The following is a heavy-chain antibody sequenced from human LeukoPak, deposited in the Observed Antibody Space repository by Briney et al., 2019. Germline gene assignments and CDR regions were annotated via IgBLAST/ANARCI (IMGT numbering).Heavy chain of an antibody. J-gene: IGHJ4*02. V-gene: IGHV3-15*01. CDR1: GFIFNSAW. CDR3: TTGVATTWHDGY. CDR2: IKNKIEGGVT. D-gene: IGHD1-1*01. Sequence: GGSLRLSCAASGFIFNSAWMNWVRQAPGKGLEWVGRIKNKIEGGVTDYTAAVKGRFTISRDDSENTLYLQMDSLETEDTAIYYCTTGVATTWHDGYWGQGTLVTVSS.